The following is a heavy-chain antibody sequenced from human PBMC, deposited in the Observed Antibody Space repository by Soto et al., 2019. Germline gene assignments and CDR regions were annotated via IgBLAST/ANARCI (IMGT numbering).Heavy chain of an antibody. V-gene: IGHV4-34*02. Sequence: QVHLQQWGAGLLKPSETLSLTCAVSGESFIGYYWTWIRQPPGKGLEWIGEINHRGSTHYNPSLKSRVTRSIDTSQNQFSLKLTSVTAADASVYYCARTDIVTTNWFDPWGPGTLVTVSS. D-gene: IGHD5-12*01. CDR2: INHRGST. J-gene: IGHJ5*02. CDR1: GESFIGYY. CDR3: ARTDIVTTNWFDP.